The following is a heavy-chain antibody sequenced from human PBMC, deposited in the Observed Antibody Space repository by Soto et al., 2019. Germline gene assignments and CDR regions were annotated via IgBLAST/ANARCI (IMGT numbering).Heavy chain of an antibody. CDR1: GASVSHGY. V-gene: IGHV4-59*02. CDR3: ARDRSLTISVSNSEIGWFDP. J-gene: IGHJ5*02. Sequence: SETLSLTCNVSGASVSHGYWSWIRQPPGKGLEWIGFMYFGGSFNYNPSLTSRATISVETSKNQFSMKLTSVTASDTAVYYFARDRSLTISVSNSEIGWFDPWGQGTLVTVSS. CDR2: MYFGGSF. D-gene: IGHD3-9*01.